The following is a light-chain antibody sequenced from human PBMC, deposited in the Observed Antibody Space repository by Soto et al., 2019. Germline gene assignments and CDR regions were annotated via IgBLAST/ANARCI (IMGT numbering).Light chain of an antibody. V-gene: IGLV3-21*04. J-gene: IGLJ2*01. CDR1: NIGSKS. CDR3: QVWDSSSDVV. CDR2: YDS. Sequence: SCELTQSPSASVAPGKTARITCGGNNIGSKSVHWYQQKPGQAPVLVIYYDSDRPSGIPERFSGSNSGNTATLTISRVEAGDEADYYCQVWDSSSDVVFGGGTKVTVL.